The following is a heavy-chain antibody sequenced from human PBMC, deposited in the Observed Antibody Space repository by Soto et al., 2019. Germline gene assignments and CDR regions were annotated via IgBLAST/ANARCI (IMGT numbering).Heavy chain of an antibody. V-gene: IGHV1-18*01. D-gene: IGHD3-10*01. Sequence: ASVKVSCKTSGYTFSSYTIAWVRQAPGQGLEWLGWISPDDGNTEYEQKFQGRVTMTADTLTNNAYMELRSLKYDDTAVYYCARVEAPFGESLHWGQGTPVTISS. J-gene: IGHJ4*02. CDR2: ISPDDGNT. CDR1: GYTFSSYT. CDR3: ARVEAPFGESLH.